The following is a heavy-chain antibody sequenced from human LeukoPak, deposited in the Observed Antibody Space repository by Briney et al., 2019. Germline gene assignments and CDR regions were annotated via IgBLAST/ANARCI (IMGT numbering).Heavy chain of an antibody. V-gene: IGHV3-23*01. D-gene: IGHD6-13*01. CDR3: ARAGGQLLHGFGYFEY. CDR1: GFTFSSYG. Sequence: GGSLRLSCAASGFTFSSYGMSWVRQAPGKGLEWVSAISGSGGSTYYADSVKGRFTISRDNSKNTLYLQMNSLRAEDTAVYYCARAGGQLLHGFGYFEYWGQGTLVTVSS. J-gene: IGHJ4*02. CDR2: ISGSGGST.